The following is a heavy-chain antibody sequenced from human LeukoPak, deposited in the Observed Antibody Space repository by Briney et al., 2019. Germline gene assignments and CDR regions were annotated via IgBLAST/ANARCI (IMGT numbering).Heavy chain of an antibody. J-gene: IGHJ5*02. D-gene: IGHD2-2*01. V-gene: IGHV4-39*01. CDR3: ARHGDIVVVPAAPAEWFDP. Sequence: KPSETLSLTCTVSGGSISSSNYYWIWIRQPPGKGLEWIGSVYYSGSTYYNPSLKSRVTISVDTSKNQFSLKLSSVTAADTAVYYCARHGDIVVVPAAPAEWFDPWGQGTLVTVSS. CDR1: GGSISSSNYY. CDR2: VYYSGST.